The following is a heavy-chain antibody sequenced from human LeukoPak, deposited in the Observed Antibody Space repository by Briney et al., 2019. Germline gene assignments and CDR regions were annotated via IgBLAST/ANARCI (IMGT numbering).Heavy chain of an antibody. D-gene: IGHD2-2*01. V-gene: IGHV3-7*01. CDR1: GFTFSSYW. CDR2: IKQDGSEK. CDR3: ARPRYCSSTSCDYFDY. J-gene: IGHJ4*02. Sequence: GGSLRLSCVASGFTFSSYWMSWVRQAPGKGLEWVANIKQDGSEKYYVDSVKGRFTISRDNAKNSLYLQMNSLRAEDTAVYYCARPRYCSSTSCDYFDYWGQGTLVTVSS.